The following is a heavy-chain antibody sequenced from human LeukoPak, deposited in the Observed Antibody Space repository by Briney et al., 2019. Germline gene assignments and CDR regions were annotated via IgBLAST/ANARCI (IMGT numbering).Heavy chain of an antibody. J-gene: IGHJ4*02. Sequence: GGSLRLSCAASGYTFSTYAMTWLRQAPGKGLEWVSALSSSGGNTYYADSVKGRFTISRDSSKNTLYLQMNSLRAEDTAVYYCAKVQRFLEWFFDYWGQGTLVTVSS. CDR1: GYTFSTYA. V-gene: IGHV3-23*01. CDR2: LSSSGGNT. D-gene: IGHD3-3*01. CDR3: AKVQRFLEWFFDY.